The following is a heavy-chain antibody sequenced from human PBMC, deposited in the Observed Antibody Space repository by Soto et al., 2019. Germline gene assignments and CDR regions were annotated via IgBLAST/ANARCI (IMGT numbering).Heavy chain of an antibody. J-gene: IGHJ4*02. CDR2: ISSSSSYI. D-gene: IGHD2-15*01. Sequence: PGGSLRLSCAASGFTFSSYSMNWVRQAPGKGLEWVSSISSSSSYIYYADSVKGRFTISRDNAKNSLYLQMNSLRAEDTAVYYCARDPYCGGGSCLDYWGQGTLVTVSS. CDR1: GFTFSSYS. CDR3: ARDPYCGGGSCLDY. V-gene: IGHV3-21*01.